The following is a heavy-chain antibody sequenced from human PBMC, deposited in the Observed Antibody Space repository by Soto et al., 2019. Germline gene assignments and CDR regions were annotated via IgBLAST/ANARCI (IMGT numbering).Heavy chain of an antibody. J-gene: IGHJ5*02. CDR2: LSGSGGST. CDR3: AKDTVPVATPWFDP. D-gene: IGHD2-2*01. Sequence: PGGSLRHSCAASGCTFSNYAMSWVRQATGKGLEWVSTLSGSGGSTYYADSVKGRFTISRDNSKNTLYLQMNSLRAEDTAVYYCAKDTVPVATPWFDPWGQGTLVTVSS. CDR1: GCTFSNYA. V-gene: IGHV3-23*01.